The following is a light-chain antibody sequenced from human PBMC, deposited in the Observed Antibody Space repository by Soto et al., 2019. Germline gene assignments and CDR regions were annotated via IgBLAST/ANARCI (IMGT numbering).Light chain of an antibody. CDR1: SSDVGSYNL. CDR2: EVS. CDR3: CTCATTTTFNWV. Sequence: QSALTQPASVSGSPGQSITISCTGTSSDVGSYNLVSWYQQHPGKDPKLIIYEVSKRPSGVSNRFSGSKSANTASLTISGLQAEDEADYYCCTCATTTTFNWVFGGGTKLTVL. V-gene: IGLV2-23*02. J-gene: IGLJ3*02.